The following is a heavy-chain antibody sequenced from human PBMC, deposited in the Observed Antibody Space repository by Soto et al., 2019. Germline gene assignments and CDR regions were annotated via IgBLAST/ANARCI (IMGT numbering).Heavy chain of an antibody. CDR3: AREGSKQWLVPHDY. CDR1: GFTFSSYW. J-gene: IGHJ4*02. CDR2: IKQDGSEK. D-gene: IGHD6-19*01. V-gene: IGHV3-7*03. Sequence: PGGSLRLSCAASGFTFSSYWMSWVRQAPGKGLEWVANIKQDGSEKYYVDSVKGRFTISRDNAKNSLYLQMNSLRAEDTAVYYCAREGSKQWLVPHDYWGQGTLVTVSS.